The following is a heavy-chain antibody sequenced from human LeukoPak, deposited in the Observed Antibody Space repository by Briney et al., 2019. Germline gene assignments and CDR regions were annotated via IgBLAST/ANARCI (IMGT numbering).Heavy chain of an antibody. CDR1: GYTFTGYY. CDR3: ARSPTYSGSYFHFGY. CDR2: INPNSGGT. V-gene: IGHV1-2*04. Sequence: ASVKVSCKASGYTFTGYYMHWVRQAPGQGLEWMGWINPNSGGTNYAQKFQGWVTMTRDTSISTAYMELSRLRSDDTAVYYCARSPTYSGSYFHFGYWGQGTLVTVSS. D-gene: IGHD1-26*01. J-gene: IGHJ4*02.